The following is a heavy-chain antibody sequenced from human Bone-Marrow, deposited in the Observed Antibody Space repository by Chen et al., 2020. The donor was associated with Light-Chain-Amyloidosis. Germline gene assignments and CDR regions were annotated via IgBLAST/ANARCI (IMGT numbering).Heavy chain of an antibody. CDR2: ISSSGSTI. CDR1: GFTFSSYE. Sequence: EVQLVESGGGLVQPGGSLRLSCAASGFTFSSYEMNWVRQAPGKGLEWGSYISSSGSTIDYADSVKGRFTISRDNAKNSLYLQMNSLRAEDTAVYYCARGPIAAAFVGYFDYWGQGTLVTVSS. J-gene: IGHJ4*02. V-gene: IGHV3-48*03. CDR3: ARGPIAAAFVGYFDY. D-gene: IGHD6-13*01.